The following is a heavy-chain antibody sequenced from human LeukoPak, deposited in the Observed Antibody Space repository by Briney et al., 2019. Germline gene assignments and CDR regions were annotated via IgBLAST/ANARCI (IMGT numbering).Heavy chain of an antibody. CDR3: ARGGGFGLSVAFDI. CDR1: GYTVTSYA. CDR2: INTYTGNP. J-gene: IGHJ3*02. Sequence: ASVKVSCKASGYTVTSYAMNWVRQAPGQGLEWMGWINTYTGNPTYAQGFTGRFVFSLDTSVSTAYLQISSLKAEDTAVYYCARGGGFGLSVAFDIWGQGTMVTVSS. V-gene: IGHV7-4-1*02. D-gene: IGHD3-10*01.